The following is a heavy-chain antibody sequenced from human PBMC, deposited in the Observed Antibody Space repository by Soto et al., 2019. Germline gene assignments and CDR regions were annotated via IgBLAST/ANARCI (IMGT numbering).Heavy chain of an antibody. D-gene: IGHD3-10*01. V-gene: IGHV1-46*01. CDR2: INPSGGST. Sequence: ASVKVSCKASGYTFTSYYMHWVRQAPGQGLEWMGIINPSGGSTSYAQKFQGRVTMTRDTSTSTVYMELSSLRSEDTAVYYCARGFMYYYGSGSYYNRVFDYWGQRTLVTVPQ. CDR1: GYTFTSYY. CDR3: ARGFMYYYGSGSYYNRVFDY. J-gene: IGHJ4*02.